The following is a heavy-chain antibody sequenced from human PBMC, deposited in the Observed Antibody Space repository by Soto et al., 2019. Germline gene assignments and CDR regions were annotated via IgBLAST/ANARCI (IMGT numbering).Heavy chain of an antibody. CDR3: ARHQRLEERLSAVDY. Sequence: GESLKISCKGSGYSFTSYWISWVRQMPGKGLEWMGRIDPSDSYTNYSPSFQGHVTISADKSISTAYLQWSSLKASDTAMYYCARHQRLEERLSAVDYWGQGTPVTVSA. J-gene: IGHJ4*02. V-gene: IGHV5-10-1*01. CDR1: GYSFTSYW. D-gene: IGHD1-1*01. CDR2: IDPSDSYT.